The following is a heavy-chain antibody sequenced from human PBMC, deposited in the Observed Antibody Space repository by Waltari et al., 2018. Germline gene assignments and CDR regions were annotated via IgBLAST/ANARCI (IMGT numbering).Heavy chain of an antibody. CDR1: GFTFSNAW. J-gene: IGHJ5*02. Sequence: EVQLVESGGGLVQPGGSLRLSCAASGFTFSNAWMSWVRQAPGKGLEWVGRIKSKTEGGTTDYAAPVKGRFTISRDDSKNTLYLQMNSLKTEDTAVYYCTTVGYSSSWYWFDPWGQGTLVTVSS. CDR2: IKSKTEGGTT. D-gene: IGHD6-13*01. V-gene: IGHV3-15*01. CDR3: TTVGYSSSWYWFDP.